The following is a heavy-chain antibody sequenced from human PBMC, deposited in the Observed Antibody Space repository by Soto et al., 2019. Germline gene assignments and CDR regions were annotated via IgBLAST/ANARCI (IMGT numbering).Heavy chain of an antibody. CDR1: GGSISSSSYY. Sequence: QLQLQESGPGLVKPSETLSLTCTVSGGSISSSSYYWGWIRQPPGKGLEWIGTFYYSGSTYYNPSPKGGVPIPEATSKNHFPLRLGSVPAADPAVYYCARHWGRQAFDYGGQGPLVTVS. CDR3: ARHWGRQAFDY. CDR2: FYYSGST. J-gene: IGHJ4*02. V-gene: IGHV4-39*01. D-gene: IGHD3-16*01.